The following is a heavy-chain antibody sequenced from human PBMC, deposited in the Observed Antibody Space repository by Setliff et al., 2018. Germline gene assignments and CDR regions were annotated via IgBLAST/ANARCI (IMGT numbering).Heavy chain of an antibody. J-gene: IGHJ6*03. Sequence: PSETLSLTCTVSGGSITSYYWSWIRQPPGKGLQWIGYISYSGATNYNPSLKSRVTISVDTSKNQFSLTLSSVTAADTAVYYCARETTMTYYFYYMDVWGKGTTVTVSS. V-gene: IGHV4-59*12. CDR1: GGSITSYY. CDR3: ARETTMTYYFYYMDV. CDR2: ISYSGAT. D-gene: IGHD4-17*01.